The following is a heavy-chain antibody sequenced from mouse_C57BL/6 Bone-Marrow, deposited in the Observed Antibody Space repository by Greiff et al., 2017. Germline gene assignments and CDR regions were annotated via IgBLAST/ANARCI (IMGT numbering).Heavy chain of an antibody. CDR1: GYTFTSYW. CDR2: IHPNSGST. D-gene: IGHD1-1*01. J-gene: IGHJ1*03. V-gene: IGHV1-64*01. CDR3: ASAGYGSSYVDWYFDV. Sequence: VQLQQSGAELVKPGASVKLSCKASGYTFTSYWMHWVKQRPGQGLEWIGMIHPNSGSTNYNEKFKSKATLTVDKASSTAYIQLSSLTSEDSAVYYCASAGYGSSYVDWYFDVWGTGTTVTVSS.